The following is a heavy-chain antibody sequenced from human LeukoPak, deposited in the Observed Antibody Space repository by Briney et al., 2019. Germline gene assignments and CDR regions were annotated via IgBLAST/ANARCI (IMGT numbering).Heavy chain of an antibody. V-gene: IGHV6-1*01. Sequence: SQTLSLTCAISGDSVSSNSVAWYWIRQSPSRGLEWLGRTYYRSKWYNDYAVSVKSRITINPDTSKNQFFLQLNSVTPEDTAVYYCARVGPRGWYFDLWGRGTLVIVSS. J-gene: IGHJ2*01. CDR3: ARVGPRGWYFDL. CDR1: GDSVSSNSVA. CDR2: TYYRSKWYN.